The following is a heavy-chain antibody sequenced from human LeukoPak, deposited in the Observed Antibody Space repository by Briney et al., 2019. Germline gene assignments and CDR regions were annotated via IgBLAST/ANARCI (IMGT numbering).Heavy chain of an antibody. V-gene: IGHV4-61*02. CDR3: ARVMYYYDSSGYYYYYYYMDV. D-gene: IGHD3-22*01. CDR1: GGSISSGSYY. CDR2: IYTSGST. Sequence: PSETLSLTCTVSGGSISSGSYYWSWIRQPAGKGLEWIGRIYTSGSTNYNPSLKSRVTISVDTSKNQFSLKLSSVTAADTAVYYCARVMYYYDSSGYYYYYYYMDVWGKGTTVTVSS. J-gene: IGHJ6*03.